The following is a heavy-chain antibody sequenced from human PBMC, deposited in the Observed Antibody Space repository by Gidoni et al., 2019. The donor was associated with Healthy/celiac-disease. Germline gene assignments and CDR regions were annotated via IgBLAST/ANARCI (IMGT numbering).Heavy chain of an antibody. Sequence: QVQLQQWGAGLLKPSETLSLTCAVYGGSFSGYYWSWIRQPPGKGLEWIGEINHSGSTNYNPSLKSRVTISVDTSKNQFSLKLSSVTAADTAVYYCARGRDPRGMLSFDYWGQGTLVTVSS. CDR1: GGSFSGYY. J-gene: IGHJ4*02. CDR3: ARGRDPRGMLSFDY. D-gene: IGHD2-8*01. V-gene: IGHV4-34*01. CDR2: INHSGST.